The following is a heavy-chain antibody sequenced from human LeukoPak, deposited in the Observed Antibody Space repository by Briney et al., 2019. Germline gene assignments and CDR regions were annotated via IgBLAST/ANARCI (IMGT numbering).Heavy chain of an antibody. V-gene: IGHV4-34*01. J-gene: IGHJ3*02. CDR2: INHSGST. D-gene: IGHD3-10*01. CDR1: GGSFSGYY. Sequence: SETLSLTCAVYGGSFSGYYWSWIRQPPGKGLEWIGEINHSGSTNYNPSLKSRVTISVDTSKNQFSLKLSSVTAADTAVYYCARGVPWFGEDAFDIWGQGTMVTVSS. CDR3: ARGVPWFGEDAFDI.